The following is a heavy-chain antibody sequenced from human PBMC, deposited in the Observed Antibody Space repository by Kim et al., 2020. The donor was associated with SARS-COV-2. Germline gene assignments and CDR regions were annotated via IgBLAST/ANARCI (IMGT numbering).Heavy chain of an antibody. D-gene: IGHD5-12*01. V-gene: IGHV4-39*01. J-gene: IGHJ4*02. CDR3: ARTYSGYDFLFDY. Sequence: YNPSLTRRVTISVDTSKNQFSLELSSLTAADTAVYYCARTYSGYDFLFDYWGQGTLVTVSS.